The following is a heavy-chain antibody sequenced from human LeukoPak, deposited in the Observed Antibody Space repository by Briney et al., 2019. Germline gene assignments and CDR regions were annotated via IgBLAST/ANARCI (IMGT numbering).Heavy chain of an antibody. CDR3: AGDHYYDSSGYYLRFHDAFDI. D-gene: IGHD3-22*01. CDR1: GGTFSSYA. V-gene: IGHV1-69*05. J-gene: IGHJ3*02. Sequence: ASVKVSCKASGGTFSSYAISWVRQAPGQGLEWMGGIIPIFGTANYAQKFQGRVTITTDESTSTAYMELSSLRSEDTAVYYCAGDHYYDSSGYYLRFHDAFDIWGQGTMVTVSS. CDR2: IIPIFGTA.